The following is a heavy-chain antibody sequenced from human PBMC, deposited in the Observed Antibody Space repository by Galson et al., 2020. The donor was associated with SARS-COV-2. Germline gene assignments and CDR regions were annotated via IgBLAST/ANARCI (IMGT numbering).Heavy chain of an antibody. CDR2: ISYDGRNK. Sequence: GESLKISCAASGCTFSRYALHWIRQAPGKGLEWVAVISYDGRNKHYADSVKGRFTISRDNSKNTLYLQMNSLRPEDTAVYSCARDYYDSSGYSTNGMDVWGQGTTVTVSS. V-gene: IGHV3-30*04. J-gene: IGHJ6*02. D-gene: IGHD3-22*01. CDR3: ARDYYDSSGYSTNGMDV. CDR1: GCTFSRYA.